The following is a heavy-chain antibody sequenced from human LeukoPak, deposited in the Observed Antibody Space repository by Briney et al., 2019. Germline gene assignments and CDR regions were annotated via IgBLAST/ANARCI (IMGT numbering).Heavy chain of an antibody. Sequence: ESGPTLVKPTQTLTLTCTFSGFSLSISGVGVGWIRQPPGKALEWLALIYWDDDKRYSPSLKSRLTITKDTSKNQVVLTMTNMDPVDTATYYCAHIQNILTGYYRSQYNWFDPWGQGTLVTVSS. CDR3: AHIQNILTGYYRSQYNWFDP. D-gene: IGHD3-9*01. CDR2: IYWDDDK. V-gene: IGHV2-5*02. CDR1: GFSLSISGVG. J-gene: IGHJ5*02.